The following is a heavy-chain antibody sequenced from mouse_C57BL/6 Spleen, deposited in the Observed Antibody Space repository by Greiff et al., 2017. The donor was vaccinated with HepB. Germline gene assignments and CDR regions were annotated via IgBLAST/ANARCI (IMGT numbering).Heavy chain of an antibody. V-gene: IGHV10-3*01. CDR2: IRSKSSNYAT. Sequence: EVQVVESGGGLVQPKGSLKLSCAASGFTFNTYAMHWVRQAPGKGLEWVARIRSKSSNYATYYADSVKDRFTISRDDSQSMLYLQMNNLKTEDTAMYYCVLDSSGYGYFDYWGQGTTLTVSS. D-gene: IGHD3-2*02. CDR1: GFTFNTYA. J-gene: IGHJ2*01. CDR3: VLDSSGYGYFDY.